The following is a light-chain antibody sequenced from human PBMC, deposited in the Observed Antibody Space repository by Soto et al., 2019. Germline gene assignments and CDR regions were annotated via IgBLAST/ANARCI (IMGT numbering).Light chain of an antibody. CDR2: GNS. J-gene: IGLJ2*01. CDR3: QSYDSSLSDSGV. V-gene: IGLV1-40*01. CDR1: SSNIGAGYD. Sequence: QSVLTQPPSVSGATGQRVTISCTGSSSNIGAGYDVHWYQQLPGTAPKLLIYGNSNRPSGVPDRFSGSKSGTSASLAITGLQAEDEADYYCQSYDSSLSDSGVFGGGTQLTVL.